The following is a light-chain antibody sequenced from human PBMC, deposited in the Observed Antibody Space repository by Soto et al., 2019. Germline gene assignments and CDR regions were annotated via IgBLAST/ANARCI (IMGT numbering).Light chain of an antibody. CDR3: QQYVHKIT. CDR2: DAS. V-gene: IGKV1-33*01. CDR1: QDISKY. Sequence: DIQMTLSPSSLSASVGDRVTITCQASQDISKYLHWYQQKPGKAPKLLIYDASNLETGVPSRFGGSGSGTDFTFTINSVQPEDIATYYCQQYVHKITFGGGTKVEI. J-gene: IGKJ4*01.